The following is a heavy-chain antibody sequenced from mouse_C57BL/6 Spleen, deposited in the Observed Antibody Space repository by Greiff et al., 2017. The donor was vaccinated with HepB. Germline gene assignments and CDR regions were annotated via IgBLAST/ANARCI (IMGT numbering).Heavy chain of an antibody. CDR3: ARKRAYYSNLDY. D-gene: IGHD2-5*01. CDR2: ISSGSSTI. J-gene: IGHJ2*01. Sequence: DVHLVESGGGLVKPGGSLKLSCAASGFTFSDYGMHWVRQAPEKGLEWVAYISSGSSTIYYADTVKGRFTISRDNAKNTLFLQMTSLRSEDTAMYYCARKRAYYSNLDYWGQGTTLTVSS. CDR1: GFTFSDYG. V-gene: IGHV5-17*01.